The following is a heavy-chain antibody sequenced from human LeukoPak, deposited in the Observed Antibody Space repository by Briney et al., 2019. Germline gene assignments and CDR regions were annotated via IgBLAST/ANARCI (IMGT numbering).Heavy chain of an antibody. CDR2: INPNSGGT. V-gene: IGHV1-2*02. J-gene: IGHJ6*03. CDR3: ARGASGYDRTRYYYYMDV. D-gene: IGHD5-12*01. CDR1: GYTFTGYY. Sequence: ASVKVSCKASGYTFTGYYMHWVRQAPGQGLEWMGWINPNSGGTNYAQKFQGRVTMTRDTSISTAYMELSRLRSDDTAVYYCARGASGYDRTRYYYYMDVWGKGTTVTVSS.